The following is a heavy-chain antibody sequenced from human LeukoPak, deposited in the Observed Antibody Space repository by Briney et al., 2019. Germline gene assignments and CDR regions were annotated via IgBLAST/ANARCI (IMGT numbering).Heavy chain of an antibody. Sequence: GASVKVSCKASGYTFTSYDINWVRQAPGQGLEWMGWINPKSGNTGYAQKFQGKVTMTRNPSTSTAYMELSSLRSEDTAVYYCARGGDRWNDASDYWGQGTLVTVSS. CDR1: GYTFTSYD. CDR3: ARGGDRWNDASDY. D-gene: IGHD1-1*01. J-gene: IGHJ4*02. V-gene: IGHV1-8*01. CDR2: INPKSGNT.